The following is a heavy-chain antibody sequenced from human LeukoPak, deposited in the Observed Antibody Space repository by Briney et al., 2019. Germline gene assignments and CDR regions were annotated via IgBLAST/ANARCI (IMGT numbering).Heavy chain of an antibody. J-gene: IGHJ4*02. CDR1: GFTFSSYS. Sequence: PGGSLRLSCAASGFTFSSYSMNWVRQAPGKGLEWVSYISSSSNTIHYGDSVKGRFTVSRDNAKNSLYLQMNSLRDEDTAVYYCARDLNPYGGYYDSSGYYLDYWGQGTLVTVSS. CDR2: ISSSSNTI. CDR3: ARDLNPYGGYYDSSGYYLDY. D-gene: IGHD3-22*01. V-gene: IGHV3-48*02.